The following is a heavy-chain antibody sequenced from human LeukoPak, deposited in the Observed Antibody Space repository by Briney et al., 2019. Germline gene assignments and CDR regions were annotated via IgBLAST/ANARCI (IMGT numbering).Heavy chain of an antibody. CDR1: GGSITGGGYF. D-gene: IGHD2-15*01. V-gene: IGHV4-31*03. Sequence: SETLSLTCSVSGGSITGGGYFWTWIRQHPGKGLEWFGYIYYSGSTYYNPSLQSRVTMSVDTSKNQFSLNLTSVTAADTAVYYCVRDLVVGGSCRLDYWGQGTLVTVSS. CDR2: IYYSGST. J-gene: IGHJ4*02. CDR3: VRDLVVGGSCRLDY.